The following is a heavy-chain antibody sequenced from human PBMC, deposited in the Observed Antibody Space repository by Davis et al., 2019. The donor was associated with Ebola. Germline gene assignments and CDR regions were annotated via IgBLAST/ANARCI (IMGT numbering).Heavy chain of an antibody. D-gene: IGHD3-10*01. CDR3: AKDHGRRHYGSGSYYNGGLFDY. Sequence: GESLKISCAASGFTFSSYGMHWVRQAPGKGLEWVAVISYDGSNKYYADSVKGRFTISRDNSKNTLYLQMNSLRAEDTAVYYCAKDHGRRHYGSGSYYNGGLFDYWGQGTLVTVSS. CDR2: ISYDGSNK. J-gene: IGHJ4*02. CDR1: GFTFSSYG. V-gene: IGHV3-30*18.